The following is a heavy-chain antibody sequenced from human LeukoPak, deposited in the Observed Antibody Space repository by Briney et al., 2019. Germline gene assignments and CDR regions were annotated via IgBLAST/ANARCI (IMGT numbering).Heavy chain of an antibody. D-gene: IGHD6-19*01. CDR2: IYYSGST. CDR1: GGSISSYY. J-gene: IGHJ6*02. V-gene: IGHV4-59*05. CDR3: ARHNRAVAGNYYYGMDV. Sequence: PSETLSLTCTVSGGSISSYYWSWIRQPPGKGLEWIGSIYYSGSTYYNPSLKSRVTISVDTSKNQFSLKLSSVTAADTAVYYCARHNRAVAGNYYYGMDVWGQGTTVTVSS.